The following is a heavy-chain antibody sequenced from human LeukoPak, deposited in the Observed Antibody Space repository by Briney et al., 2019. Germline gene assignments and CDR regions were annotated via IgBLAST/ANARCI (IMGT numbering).Heavy chain of an antibody. V-gene: IGHV1-69*01. Sequence: GASVKVSCKASGGTFSSYAISWVRQAPGQGLEWMGGIIPIFGTANYAQKFQGRVTITADESTSTAYMELSNLRSEDTAVYYCAREPTARGQDITSTVDYWGQGTLVTVSS. D-gene: IGHD2-15*01. CDR2: IIPIFGTA. CDR1: GGTFSSYA. CDR3: AREPTARGQDITSTVDY. J-gene: IGHJ4*02.